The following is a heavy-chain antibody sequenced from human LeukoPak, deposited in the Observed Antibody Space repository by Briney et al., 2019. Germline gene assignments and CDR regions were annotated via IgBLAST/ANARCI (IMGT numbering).Heavy chain of an antibody. CDR2: ISAYNGST. D-gene: IGHD3-3*01. CDR3: ARGTSYDFWSGYYSTSYYYYGMDV. Sequence: GASVKVSCKASGYTFTSYGISWVRQAPGQGLEWMGWISAYNGSTNYAQKLQGRVTMTTDTSTSTAYMELRSLRSDDTAVYYCARGTSYDFWSGYYSTSYYYYGMDVWGQGTTVTVSS. J-gene: IGHJ6*02. V-gene: IGHV1-18*01. CDR1: GYTFTSYG.